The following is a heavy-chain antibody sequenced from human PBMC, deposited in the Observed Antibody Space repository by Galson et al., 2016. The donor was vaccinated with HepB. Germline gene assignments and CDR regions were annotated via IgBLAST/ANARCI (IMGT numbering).Heavy chain of an antibody. CDR2: IIPISGTT. Sequence: SVKVSCKASGGTFSTYAFSWVRQAPGQGLEWMGGIIPISGTTNYAQKFQGRVTVTADESTTTAYMELSSLRSEDTAVFFCARGEYYYGSGSQAFNYYYGMDVWGQGTTVTVSS. CDR3: ARGEYYYGSGSQAFNYYYGMDV. J-gene: IGHJ6*02. D-gene: IGHD3-10*01. V-gene: IGHV1-69*13. CDR1: GGTFSTYA.